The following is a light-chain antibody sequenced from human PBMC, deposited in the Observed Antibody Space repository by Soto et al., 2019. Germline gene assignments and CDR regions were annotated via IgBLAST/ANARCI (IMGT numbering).Light chain of an antibody. CDR1: VLPKKY. V-gene: IGLV3-25*03. CDR3: QSIDGTGSLYV. CDR2: KDN. Sequence: SYELTQSPSVSVSPGQTARITCSGDVLPKKYVYWYQLRPGQAPLLIVYKDNERPSGIPERFSGSSSGPTATLTISGVQAEDEADYYCQSIDGTGSLYVFGGGTKLTVL. J-gene: IGLJ1*01.